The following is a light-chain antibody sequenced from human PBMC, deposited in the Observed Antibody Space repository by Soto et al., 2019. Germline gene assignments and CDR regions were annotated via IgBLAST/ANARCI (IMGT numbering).Light chain of an antibody. V-gene: IGLV2-11*01. CDR3: CSYAGSHTVI. CDR2: DVS. J-gene: IGLJ2*01. CDR1: SDDVGGYNY. Sequence: QSALTQPRSVSGSPGQSVTISCTGTSDDVGGYNYVSWYQQHPGKVPKVIIFDVSERPSGVPDRFSASKSGNTASLTISGLQAEDGADYYCCSYAGSHTVIFGGGTKVTVL.